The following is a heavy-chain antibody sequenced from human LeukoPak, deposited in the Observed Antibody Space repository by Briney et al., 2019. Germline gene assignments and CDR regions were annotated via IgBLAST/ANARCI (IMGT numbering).Heavy chain of an antibody. J-gene: IGHJ4*02. CDR2: IRGSGGST. CDR3: AKDIMYTMVRGSKGFDY. V-gene: IGHV3-23*01. D-gene: IGHD3-10*01. CDR1: GSTFSSYA. Sequence: GWSLRLSCAASGSTFSSYAMSWVRQAPGKGLEGVSAIRGSGGSTYYADSVKGRFTISRDNSKNTLYLQMNSLRAEDTAVYYCAKDIMYTMVRGSKGFDYWGQGTLVTVSS.